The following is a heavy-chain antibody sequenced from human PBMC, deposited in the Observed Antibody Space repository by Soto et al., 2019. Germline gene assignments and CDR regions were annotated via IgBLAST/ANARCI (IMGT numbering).Heavy chain of an antibody. Sequence: SLTCAVYGGSFSRYYWSWIRQPPGKGLEWIGEINHSGSTNYNPSLKSRVTISVDTSKNQFSLKLSSVTAADTAVYYCARRDCSSTSCYTTSFWYFDLWGRGTLVTVYS. J-gene: IGHJ2*01. CDR3: ARRDCSSTSCYTTSFWYFDL. CDR2: INHSGST. D-gene: IGHD2-2*02. V-gene: IGHV4-34*01. CDR1: GGSFSRYY.